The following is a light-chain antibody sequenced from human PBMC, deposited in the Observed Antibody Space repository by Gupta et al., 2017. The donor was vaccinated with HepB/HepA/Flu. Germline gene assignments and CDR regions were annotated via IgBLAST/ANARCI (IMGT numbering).Light chain of an antibody. CDR3: LQNHFHWT. Sequence: DTQMTQSPSTLSASVGDRVTITCRASQTISTWLTWYQQRPGIAPKLLIYKASRLESGVPSRFSGSGSGKEFTLTSSRRQHDDFASYYCLQNHFHWTFGQRTKVEVK. CDR1: QTISTW. CDR2: KAS. V-gene: IGKV1-5*03. J-gene: IGKJ1*01.